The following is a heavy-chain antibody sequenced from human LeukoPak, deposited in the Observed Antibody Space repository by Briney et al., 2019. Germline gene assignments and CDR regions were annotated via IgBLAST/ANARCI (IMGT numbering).Heavy chain of an antibody. CDR2: ISAYNGNT. J-gene: IGHJ4*02. D-gene: IGHD3-3*01. CDR1: GYTFTSYG. CDR3: ARFTFWSGYYPFDY. Sequence: VASVKASCKASGYTFTSYGISWVRQAPGQGLEWMGWISAYNGNTNYAQKLQGRVTMTIDTSTSTAYMELRSLRSDDTAVYYCARFTFWSGYYPFDYWGQGTLVTVSS. V-gene: IGHV1-18*01.